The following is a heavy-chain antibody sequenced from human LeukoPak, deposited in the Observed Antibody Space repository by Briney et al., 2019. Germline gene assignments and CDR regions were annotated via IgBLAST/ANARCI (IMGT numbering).Heavy chain of an antibody. CDR3: ARGYSSSWLGYYYYMDV. CDR2: TYYRSKWYY. V-gene: IGHV6-1*01. D-gene: IGHD6-13*01. CDR1: GDSVSSNSAA. J-gene: IGHJ6*03. Sequence: HSQTLSLTCAISGDSVSSNSAAWNWIRQSPSRGLEWLGRTYYRSKWYYDYAESVKSRITINPATSKNQFSLQLNSVTPEDTAVYYCARGYSSSWLGYYYYMDVWGKGTTVTISS.